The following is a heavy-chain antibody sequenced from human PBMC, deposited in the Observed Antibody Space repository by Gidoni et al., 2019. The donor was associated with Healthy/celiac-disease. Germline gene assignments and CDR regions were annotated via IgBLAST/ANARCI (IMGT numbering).Heavy chain of an antibody. Sequence: QVQLQESGPGLVKPSGTLSLTCAVSGGSISSSNWWSWVRQPPGKGLEWIGEIYHSGSTNYNPSLKSRVTISVDKSKNQFSLKLSSVTAADTAVYYGARALGTAGGGWYSGDAFDIWGQGTMVTVSS. J-gene: IGHJ3*02. CDR3: ARALGTAGGGWYSGDAFDI. V-gene: IGHV4-4*02. D-gene: IGHD6-19*01. CDR2: IYHSGST. CDR1: GGSISSSNW.